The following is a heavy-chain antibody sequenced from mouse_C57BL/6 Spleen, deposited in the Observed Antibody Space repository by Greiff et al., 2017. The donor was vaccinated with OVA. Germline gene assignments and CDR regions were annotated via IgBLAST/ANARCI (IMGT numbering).Heavy chain of an antibody. D-gene: IGHD2-3*01. CDR2: IYPSDSET. CDR3: ARSSDGYYYAMDY. V-gene: IGHV1-61*01. Sequence: QVHVKQPGAELVRPGSSVKLSCKASGYTFTSYWMDWVKQRPGQGLEWIGNIYPSDSETHYNQKFKDKATLTVDKSSSTAYMQLSSLTSEDSAVYYCARSSDGYYYAMDYWGQGTSVTVSS. CDR1: GYTFTSYW. J-gene: IGHJ4*01.